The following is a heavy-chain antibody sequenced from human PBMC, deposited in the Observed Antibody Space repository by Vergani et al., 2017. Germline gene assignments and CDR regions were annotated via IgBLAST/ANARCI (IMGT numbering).Heavy chain of an antibody. CDR2: ISGSGGST. CDR1: GFTFSSYA. D-gene: IGHD3-3*01. V-gene: IGHV3-23*01. CDR3: ARGVGGLTFFGVVIPPGDAY. Sequence: EVQLLESGGGLVQPGGSLRLSCAASGFTFSSYAMSWVRQAPGKGLEWVSAISGSGGSTYYADSVKGRFTISRDNSKNTLYLQMNSLRAEDTAVYYCARGVGGLTFFGVVIPPGDAYWGEGTLVTVSS. J-gene: IGHJ4*02.